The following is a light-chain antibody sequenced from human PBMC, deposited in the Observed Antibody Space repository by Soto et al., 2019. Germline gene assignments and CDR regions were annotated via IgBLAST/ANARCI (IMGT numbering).Light chain of an antibody. Sequence: EIVLTQPPGTLSLSPGERATASCRASQSASSSNFAWYQQKPGQAPRLLIPGASNRATGIPDRFSGSGSGTDFALTISRLEPEDFAVYYCQHYARSVGTFGQGTRVEIK. J-gene: IGKJ1*01. CDR2: GAS. V-gene: IGKV3-20*01. CDR1: QSASSSN. CDR3: QHYARSVGT.